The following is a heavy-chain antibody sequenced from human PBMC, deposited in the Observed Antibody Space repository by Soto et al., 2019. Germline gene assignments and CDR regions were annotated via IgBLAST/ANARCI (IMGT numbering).Heavy chain of an antibody. Sequence: SETLSLTCTVSGGSISSSSYYWGWIRQPPGKGLEWIGSIYYSGSTYYNPSLKSRVTISVDTSKNQFSLKLSSVTAADTAVYYCARWTTQQQLIADDTWFDPWGQGTLVTVSS. V-gene: IGHV4-39*01. CDR3: ARWTTQQQLIADDTWFDP. J-gene: IGHJ5*02. CDR2: IYYSGST. D-gene: IGHD6-13*01. CDR1: GGSISSSSYY.